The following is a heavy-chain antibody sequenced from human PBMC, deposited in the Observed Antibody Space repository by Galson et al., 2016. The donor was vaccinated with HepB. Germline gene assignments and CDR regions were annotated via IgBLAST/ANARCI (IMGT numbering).Heavy chain of an antibody. Sequence: SLRLSCAASGFTFSSYSMNWVRQAPGKGLEWVSCISSSSSFIYYADSVKGRFTISRDNAKNSLYLQMNSLRAEDTAVYYCARDMDYYDSSGLYSYWGQGTLVTVSS. CDR1: GFTFSSYS. CDR3: ARDMDYYDSSGLYSY. CDR2: ISSSSSFI. V-gene: IGHV3-21*01. J-gene: IGHJ4*02. D-gene: IGHD3-22*01.